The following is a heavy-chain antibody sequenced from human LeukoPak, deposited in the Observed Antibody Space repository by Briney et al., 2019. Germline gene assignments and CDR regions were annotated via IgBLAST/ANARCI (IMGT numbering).Heavy chain of an antibody. Sequence: GGSLRLSCAASGFTVSSNYMSWVRQAPGKGLEWVSVIYSGGSTYYADSVKGRFTISRDNSKNTLYLQMNSLRAEDTAVYYCARGVREDTYYYYYYMDVWGKGTTVTVSS. CDR1: GFTVSSNY. J-gene: IGHJ6*03. CDR3: ARGVREDTYYYYYYMDV. CDR2: IYSGGST. V-gene: IGHV3-53*01. D-gene: IGHD3-10*01.